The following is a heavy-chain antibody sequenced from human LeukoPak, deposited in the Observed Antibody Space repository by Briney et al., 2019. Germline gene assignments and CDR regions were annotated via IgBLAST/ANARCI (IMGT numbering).Heavy chain of an antibody. D-gene: IGHD3-22*01. Sequence: PGGSLRLSCAASGFAFSDYYMSWIRQAPGKGLEWVSYISSSGSTIYYADSVKGRFTISRDNAKNSLYLQMNSLRAEGTAVYYCARDYDSSGYKPYYFDYWGQGTLVTVSS. J-gene: IGHJ4*02. V-gene: IGHV3-11*01. CDR2: ISSSGSTI. CDR3: ARDYDSSGYKPYYFDY. CDR1: GFAFSDYY.